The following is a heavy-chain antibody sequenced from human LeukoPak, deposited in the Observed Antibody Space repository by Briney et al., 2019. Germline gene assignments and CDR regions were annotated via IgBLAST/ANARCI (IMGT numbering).Heavy chain of an antibody. Sequence: GGSLRLSCAASGFTVSSTYMAWVRQAPGKGLEWVSFMYSEDNKYYADSVKGRFTISRDNSKNTLFLQMNSLRAEDTAVYYCARGHIAVAGHYGAGPSDYWGQGTLVTVSS. CDR1: GFTVSSTY. J-gene: IGHJ4*02. CDR3: ARGHIAVAGHYGAGPSDY. CDR2: MYSEDNK. V-gene: IGHV3-53*01. D-gene: IGHD6-19*01.